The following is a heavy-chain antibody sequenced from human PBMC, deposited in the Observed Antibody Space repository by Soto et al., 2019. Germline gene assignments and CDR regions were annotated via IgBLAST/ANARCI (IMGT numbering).Heavy chain of an antibody. D-gene: IGHD6-6*01. CDR1: GGSISSYY. CDR2: IYYSGST. CDR3: ARVSARGYYYYYYMDG. V-gene: IGHV4-59*01. J-gene: IGHJ6*03. Sequence: SETLSLTCTVSGGSISSYYWSWIRQPPGKGLEWIGYIYYSGSTNYNPSLKSRVTISVDTSKNQFSLKLSSVTAADTAVYYCARVSARGYYYYYYMDGWGKGTTVTVPS.